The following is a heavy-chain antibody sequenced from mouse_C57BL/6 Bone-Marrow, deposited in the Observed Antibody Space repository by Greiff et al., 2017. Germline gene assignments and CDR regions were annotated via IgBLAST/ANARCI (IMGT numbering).Heavy chain of an antibody. CDR2: IYPGDGDT. J-gene: IGHJ2*01. CDR3: ARSGDYDEGY. D-gene: IGHD2-4*01. Sequence: VKLVESGAELVKPGASVKISCKASGYAFSSYWMNWVKQRPGKGLEWIGQIYPGDGDTNYNGKFKGKATLTADKSSSTAYMQLSSLTSEDSAVYFCARSGDYDEGYWGQGTTLTVSS. CDR1: GYAFSSYW. V-gene: IGHV1-80*01.